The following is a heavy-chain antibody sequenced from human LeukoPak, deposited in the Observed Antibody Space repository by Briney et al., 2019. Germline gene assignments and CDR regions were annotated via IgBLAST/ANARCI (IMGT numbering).Heavy chain of an antibody. J-gene: IGHJ4*02. CDR3: ATVNAYCGGDCYPDY. CDR1: GYTLTELS. CDR2: FDPEDGET. V-gene: IGHV1-24*01. Sequence: ASVTVSCKVSGYTLTELSMHWVRQAPGKGLEWMGGFDPEDGETIYAQKFQGRVTMTEGTSTDTAYMELSSLRSEDTAVYYCATVNAYCGGDCYPDYWGQGTLVTVSS. D-gene: IGHD2-21*02.